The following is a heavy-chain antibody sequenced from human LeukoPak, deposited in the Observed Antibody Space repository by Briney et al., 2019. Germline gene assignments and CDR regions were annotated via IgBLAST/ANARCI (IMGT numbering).Heavy chain of an antibody. CDR3: ASVSIVGANNFDY. CDR2: IVPIFGTA. J-gene: IGHJ4*02. V-gene: IGHV1-69*13. Sequence: SVKVSCKASGGTFSSYAISWVRQAPGQGLEWMGGIVPIFGTANYAQKFQGRVTITADESTSTAYMELSSLRSEDTAVYYCASVSIVGANNFDYWGQGTLVTVSS. D-gene: IGHD1-26*01. CDR1: GGTFSSYA.